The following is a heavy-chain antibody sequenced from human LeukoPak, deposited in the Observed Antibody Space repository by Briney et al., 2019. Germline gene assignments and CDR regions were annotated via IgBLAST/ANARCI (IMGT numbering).Heavy chain of an antibody. CDR2: INWNGGST. J-gene: IGHJ3*02. D-gene: IGHD6-13*01. Sequence: GGSLRLSCAASGFTFDDYGMSWVRQAPGKGLEWVSGINWNGGSTGYADSVKGRFTISRDNAKNSLYLQMNSLRAEDTALSYCARGPDGYSSSWYGSAFDIWGQGTMVTVSS. V-gene: IGHV3-20*04. CDR3: ARGPDGYSSSWYGSAFDI. CDR1: GFTFDDYG.